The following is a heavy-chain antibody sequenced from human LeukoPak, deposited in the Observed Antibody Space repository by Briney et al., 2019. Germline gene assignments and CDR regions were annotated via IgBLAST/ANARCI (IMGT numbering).Heavy chain of an antibody. J-gene: IGHJ3*02. CDR1: GGSFSGYY. CDR3: ARGPYSYDSSGAFDI. Sequence: SETLSLTCAVYGGSFSGYYWGWIRQPPGKGLEWIGSIYYSGSTYYNPSLKSRVTISVDTSRNQFSLKLSSVTAADTAVYFCARGPYSYDSSGAFDIWGQGTMVTVSS. V-gene: IGHV4-34*01. CDR2: IYYSGST. D-gene: IGHD3-22*01.